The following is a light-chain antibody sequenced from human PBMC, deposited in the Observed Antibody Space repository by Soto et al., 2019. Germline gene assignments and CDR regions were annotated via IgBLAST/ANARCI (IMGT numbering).Light chain of an antibody. J-gene: IGKJ5*01. Sequence: LMTPPTLSLSFAPGQPASISCTSRQILLHITGETFLFWYLQKPGQSPQLLIYEVSTRVSGVPDRFSGSGSGTDFTLEISRVETDDVGIYYCMQSTQLPPTFGQGTRLEI. CDR2: EVS. V-gene: IGKV2D-29*02. CDR1: QILLHITGETF. CDR3: MQSTQLPPT.